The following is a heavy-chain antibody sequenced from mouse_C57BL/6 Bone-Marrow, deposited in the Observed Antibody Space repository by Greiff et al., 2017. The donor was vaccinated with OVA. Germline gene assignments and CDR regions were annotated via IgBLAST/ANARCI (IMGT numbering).Heavy chain of an antibody. CDR1: GASYW. J-gene: IGHJ2*01. V-gene: IGHV1-55*01. CDR2: IYPGSGST. CDR3: ARKGLRWLRRGFDY. D-gene: IGHD2-2*01. Sequence: QVQLQQPGAELVKPGASVKMSCKTSGASYWITWVKQRPGQGLEWIGDIYPGSGSTNYNEKFKSKATLTVDTSSSTAYMQLSSLTSADSAVYYCARKGLRWLRRGFDYWGQGTTLTVSS.